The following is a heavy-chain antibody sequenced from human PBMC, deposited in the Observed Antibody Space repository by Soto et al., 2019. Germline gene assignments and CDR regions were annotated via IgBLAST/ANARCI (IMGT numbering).Heavy chain of an antibody. V-gene: IGHV1-3*01. J-gene: IGHJ4*02. CDR2: INAGNGNT. D-gene: IGHD6-13*01. Sequence: ASVKVSCKASGYTFTSYAMHWVRQAPGQRLEWMGWINAGNGNTKYSQKFQGRVTITRDTSASTAYMELSSLRSEDTAVYYCARSPIAAAGTTDYRGQGTLVTVSS. CDR3: ARSPIAAAGTTDY. CDR1: GYTFTSYA.